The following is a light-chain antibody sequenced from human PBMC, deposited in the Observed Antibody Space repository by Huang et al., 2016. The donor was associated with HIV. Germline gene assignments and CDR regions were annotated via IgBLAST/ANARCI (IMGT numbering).Light chain of an antibody. CDR3: QQYNNWPPLIT. CDR2: GAS. J-gene: IGKJ5*01. Sequence: EIVMTQSPATLSVSPGERATLSCRASQSVSSNLAWYQQKPGQAPRPLIDGASTRATGIPARFSGSGSGKEFTLTISSLQSEDFAVYYCQQYNNWPPLITFGQGTRLEIK. CDR1: QSVSSN. V-gene: IGKV3-15*01.